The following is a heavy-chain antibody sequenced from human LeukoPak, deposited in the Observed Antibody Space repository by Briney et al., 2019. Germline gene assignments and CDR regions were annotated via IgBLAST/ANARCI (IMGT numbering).Heavy chain of an antibody. CDR3: ARLYDSSGYFDY. CDR2: ISYDGSNK. J-gene: IGHJ4*02. D-gene: IGHD3-22*01. Sequence: GGSLRLSCAASGFTFSSYGMHWVRQAPGKGLEWVAVISYDGSNKYYADSVKGRFTISRDNSKNTLYLQMNSLRAEDTAVYYCARLYDSSGYFDYWGQGTLVTVSS. CDR1: GFTFSSYG. V-gene: IGHV3-30*03.